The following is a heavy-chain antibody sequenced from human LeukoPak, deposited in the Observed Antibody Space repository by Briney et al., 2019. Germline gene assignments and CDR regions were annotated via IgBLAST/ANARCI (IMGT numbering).Heavy chain of an antibody. J-gene: IGHJ4*02. CDR2: MKPNSGNT. V-gene: IGHV1-8*03. CDR1: GYTFTSYD. D-gene: IGHD1-26*01. Sequence: KPGASMKVSCKASGYTFTSYDTNWVRPATGQGLEWMGWMKPNSGNTGEAQKFQGRVTITRNTSISTAYMELSSLRSEDTAVYYCARTRYSGSYYPPDYFDYWGQGTLVTVSS. CDR3: ARTRYSGSYYPPDYFDY.